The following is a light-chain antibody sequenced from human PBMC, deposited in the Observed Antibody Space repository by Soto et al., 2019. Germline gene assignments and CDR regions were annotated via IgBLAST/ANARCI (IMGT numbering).Light chain of an antibody. CDR2: GNS. V-gene: IGLV1-40*01. J-gene: IGLJ2*01. Sequence: QSVLTQPPSVSGAPGQRVTISCTGSSSNIGAGYDVHWYQQLPGTAPKLLIYGNSNRPSGVPDRFSGSKSGTSASLAITGLAAEDEADYYCQYYNSSLSGLVFGGGTKLTVL. CDR3: QYYNSSLSGLV. CDR1: SSNIGAGYD.